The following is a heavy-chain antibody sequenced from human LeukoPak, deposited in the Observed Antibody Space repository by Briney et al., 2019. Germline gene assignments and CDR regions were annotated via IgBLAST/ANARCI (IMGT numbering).Heavy chain of an antibody. CDR1: GFTFSSYG. CDR3: AKGTHSSSWYELDY. D-gene: IGHD6-13*01. V-gene: IGHV3-23*01. Sequence: GGSLRLSCAASGFTFSSYGMHWVRQAPGKGLEWVSAISGSGGSTYYADSVKGRFTISRDNSKNTLYLQMNSLRAEDTAVYYCAKGTHSSSWYELDYWGQGTLVTVSS. CDR2: ISGSGGST. J-gene: IGHJ4*02.